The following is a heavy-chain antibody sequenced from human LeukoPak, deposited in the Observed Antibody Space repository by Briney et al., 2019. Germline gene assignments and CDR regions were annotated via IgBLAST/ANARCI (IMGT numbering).Heavy chain of an antibody. CDR3: ARGHYDFWSGDYYYGMDV. V-gene: IGHV1-69*13. Sequence: SVKVSCKASGGTFSSYAISWVRQAPGQGLEWMGGIVPIFGTANYAQEFQGRVTITADESTSTAYMELSSLRSKDTAVYYCARGHYDFWSGDYYYGMDVWGQGTTVTVSS. CDR1: GGTFSSYA. J-gene: IGHJ6*02. CDR2: IVPIFGTA. D-gene: IGHD3-3*01.